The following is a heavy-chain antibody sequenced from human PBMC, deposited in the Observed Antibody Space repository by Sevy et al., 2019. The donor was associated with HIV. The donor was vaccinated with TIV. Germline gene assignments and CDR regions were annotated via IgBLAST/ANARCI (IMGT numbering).Heavy chain of an antibody. CDR3: ARGRPYSNSPDAFDI. CDR1: GFTFSSYA. Sequence: GGSLRLSCAASGFTFSSYAMSWVRQAPGKGLEWVSSISSSSSYIYYADSVKGRFTISRDNAKNSLYLQMNSLRAEDTAVYYCARGRPYSNSPDAFDIWGQGTMVTVSS. J-gene: IGHJ3*02. V-gene: IGHV3-21*01. D-gene: IGHD4-4*01. CDR2: ISSSSSYI.